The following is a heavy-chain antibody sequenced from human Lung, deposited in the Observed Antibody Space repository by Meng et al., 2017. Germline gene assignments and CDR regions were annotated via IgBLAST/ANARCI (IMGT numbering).Heavy chain of an antibody. CDR2: INHSGST. CDR3: ARGPTTMAHDFDY. V-gene: IGHV4-34*01. Sequence: QVQLQRWGVGLLKLSETLSRTCVVSGGSFSDYYWSWIRHPPGKGLEWIGEINHSGSTNYNPSLESRATISVDTSQNNLSLKLSSVTAADSAVYYCARGPTTMAHDFDYWGQGTLVTVSS. CDR1: GGSFSDYY. D-gene: IGHD4-11*01. J-gene: IGHJ4*02.